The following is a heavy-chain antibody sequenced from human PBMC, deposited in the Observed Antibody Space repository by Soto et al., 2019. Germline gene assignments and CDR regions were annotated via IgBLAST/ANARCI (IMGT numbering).Heavy chain of an antibody. Sequence: PSETLSLTCAVYGGSFSGYYWSWIRQPPGKGLEWIGEINHSGSTNYNPSLKSRVTISVDTSKNQFSLNLTSVTAADTAVYFCAIRLGWLQHYWGQGIQVTVSS. CDR3: AIRLGWLQHY. J-gene: IGHJ4*02. V-gene: IGHV4-34*01. CDR2: INHSGST. CDR1: GGSFSGYY. D-gene: IGHD2-21*01.